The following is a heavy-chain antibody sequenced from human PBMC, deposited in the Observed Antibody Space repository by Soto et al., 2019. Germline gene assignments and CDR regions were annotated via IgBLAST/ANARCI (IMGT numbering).Heavy chain of an antibody. CDR2: IWYDGSNK. V-gene: IGHV3-33*01. D-gene: IGHD1-26*01. CDR1: GFTFSSYG. Sequence: GGSLRLSCAASGFTFSSYGMHWVRQAPGKGLEWVAVIWYDGSNKYYADSVKGRFTISRDNSKNTLYLQMNSLRAEDTAVYYCARDSGSYPKGVLNYWGQGTLVTVSS. CDR3: ARDSGSYPKGVLNY. J-gene: IGHJ4*02.